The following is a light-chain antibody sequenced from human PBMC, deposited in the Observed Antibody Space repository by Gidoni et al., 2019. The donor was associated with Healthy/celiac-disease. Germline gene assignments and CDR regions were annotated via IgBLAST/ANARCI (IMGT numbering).Light chain of an antibody. Sequence: ELVLTPSPATLSLSPGESATLSCRASQSVSSYLAWYQQKPGQASRLLIYDASNRAPGIPARFSGSGSGTDFTLTISSLEPEEFAVYYCQQRSNWPPLTFGGGTKVEIK. CDR2: DAS. CDR1: QSVSSY. J-gene: IGKJ4*01. V-gene: IGKV3-11*01. CDR3: QQRSNWPPLT.